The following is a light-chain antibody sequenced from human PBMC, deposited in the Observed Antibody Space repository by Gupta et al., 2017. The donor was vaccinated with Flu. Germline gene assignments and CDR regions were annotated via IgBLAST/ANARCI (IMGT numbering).Light chain of an antibody. CDR3: QQRSNWPPRLT. V-gene: IGKV3-11*01. Sequence: EIVLTQSPATLSLSPGERATLSCRASQSVRSYLAWYQQKLGQAPRLLIYDASNRATGIPARFSGSGSGTDFTLTISSLEPEDFAVYDCQQRSNWPPRLTFGGGTKVEIK. CDR1: QSVRSY. J-gene: IGKJ4*01. CDR2: DAS.